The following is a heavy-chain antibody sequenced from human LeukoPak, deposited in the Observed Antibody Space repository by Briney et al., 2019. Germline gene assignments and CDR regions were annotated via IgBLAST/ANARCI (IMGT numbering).Heavy chain of an antibody. CDR1: GGSINNYY. J-gene: IGHJ4*02. V-gene: IGHV4-59*08. CDR3: ARQVGQLWVDY. Sequence: SETLSLTCTVSGGSINNYYWNWIRQPPGKAPEWIGYIFRSGTTYYNPSLKSRVTISVDTSKNQFSLKLRSVTAADTATYYCARQVGQLWVDYWGQGTLVTVSS. CDR2: IFRSGTT. D-gene: IGHD5-18*01.